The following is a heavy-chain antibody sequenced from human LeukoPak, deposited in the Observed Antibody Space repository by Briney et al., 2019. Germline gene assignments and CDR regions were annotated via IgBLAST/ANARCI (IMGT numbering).Heavy chain of an antibody. J-gene: IGHJ3*02. CDR3: ARGQEYYYGSGSADAFDI. CDR2: IYTSGST. D-gene: IGHD3-10*01. V-gene: IGHV4-59*10. CDR1: GGSFSGYY. Sequence: SETLSLTCAVYGGSFSGYYWSWIRQPAGKGLEWIGRIYTSGSTNYNPSLKSRVTMSVDTSKNQFSLKLSSVTAADTAVYYCARGQEYYYGSGSADAFDIWGQGTMVTVSS.